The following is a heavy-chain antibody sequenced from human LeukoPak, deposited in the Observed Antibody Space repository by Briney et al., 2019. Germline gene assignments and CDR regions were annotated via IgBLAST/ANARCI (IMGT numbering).Heavy chain of an antibody. CDR1: GFTFSSYA. D-gene: IGHD3-10*01. CDR3: ATSRFYYYPYY. CDR2: ISGSGGST. Sequence: SGGSLRLSCAASGFTFSSYAMYWVRQAPGKGLEWVSAISGSGGSTYYADSVKGRFTISRDNPKNTLFLQMNSLRAEDTAVYYCATSRFYYYPYYWGQGTLVTVSS. V-gene: IGHV3-23*01. J-gene: IGHJ4*02.